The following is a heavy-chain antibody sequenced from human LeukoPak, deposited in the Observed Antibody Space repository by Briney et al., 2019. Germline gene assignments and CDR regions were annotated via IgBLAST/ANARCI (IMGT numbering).Heavy chain of an antibody. V-gene: IGHV3-23*01. J-gene: IGHJ4*02. Sequence: GGSLRLSCAVSGFTSSSYAMTWVRQAPGKGLEWVSGISSSGGNTFYADFVRGRFTMSRDNSQNTVYLQMNSLSAEDTAIYYCANGWGGYYADSWGQGTLVTVSS. D-gene: IGHD3-3*01. CDR2: ISSSGGNT. CDR1: GFTSSSYA. CDR3: ANGWGGYYADS.